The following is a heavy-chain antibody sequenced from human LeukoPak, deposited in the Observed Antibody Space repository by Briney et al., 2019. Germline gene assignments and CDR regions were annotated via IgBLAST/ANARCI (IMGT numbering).Heavy chain of an antibody. J-gene: IGHJ4*02. D-gene: IGHD6-6*01. CDR2: INHSGST. Sequence: SETLSLTCAVYGGSFSGYYWSWIRQPPGKGLEWIGEINHSGSTNYNPSLKSRVTISVDTSKNQFSLKLSSVTAADTAVYYCARDWGGSSLWGQGTLVTVSS. CDR3: ARDWGGSSL. CDR1: GGSFSGYY. V-gene: IGHV4-34*01.